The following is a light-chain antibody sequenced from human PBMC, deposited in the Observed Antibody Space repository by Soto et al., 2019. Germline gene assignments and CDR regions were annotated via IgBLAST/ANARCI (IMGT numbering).Light chain of an antibody. CDR3: QQYGSSPGWT. CDR2: GAS. J-gene: IGKJ1*01. CDR1: QIVSNSY. V-gene: IGKV3-20*01. Sequence: EIVLTQSPATLSLSPGERATLSCRASQIVSNSYLAWYQHKPGQAPRLLIYGASSRVTGIPDRVSGSGSGTDFTLTITRLEPEDFAVYYCQQYGSSPGWTFGQGTKVDIK.